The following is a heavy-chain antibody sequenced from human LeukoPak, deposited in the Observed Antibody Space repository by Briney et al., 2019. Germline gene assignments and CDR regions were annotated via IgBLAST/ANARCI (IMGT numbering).Heavy chain of an antibody. D-gene: IGHD3-16*01. CDR3: AREYEPLFDY. Sequence: ASLKVSCKASGYTFTSYYMHWVRQTPGQGLEWMGIINPSGGSTSYAQKFQGRVTMTRDTSTSTVYMELSSLRSEDTAVYYCAREYEPLFDYWGQGTLVTVSS. CDR1: GYTFTSYY. V-gene: IGHV1-46*01. J-gene: IGHJ4*02. CDR2: INPSGGST.